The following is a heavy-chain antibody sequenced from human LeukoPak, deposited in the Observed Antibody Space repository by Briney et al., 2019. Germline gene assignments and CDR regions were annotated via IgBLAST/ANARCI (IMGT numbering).Heavy chain of an antibody. CDR2: VNFDGSST. CDR3: AREGPPHYYFDY. Sequence: PGGSLRLSCAASGFTFSSYWMHWVRQAPGKGLVWVSRVNFDGSSTKYADSVKGRFTISRDNAKNTLYLQMNGLRAEDTAVYYCAREGPPHYYFDYWGQGTLVTVSS. J-gene: IGHJ4*02. V-gene: IGHV3-74*03. CDR1: GFTFSSYW.